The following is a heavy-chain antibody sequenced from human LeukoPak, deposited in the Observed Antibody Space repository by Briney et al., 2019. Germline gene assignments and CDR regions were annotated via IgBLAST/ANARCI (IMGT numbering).Heavy chain of an antibody. CDR3: ATTNRDSSGTY. CDR1: GFTVSSNY. V-gene: IGHV3-53*01. J-gene: IGHJ4*02. CDR2: IYSGGST. D-gene: IGHD3-22*01. Sequence: GGSLRLSCAASGFTVSSNYMSWVRQAPGKGLEWVSVIYSGGSTYHADSVKGRFTISRDNSKNTLYLQMNSLRAEDTAVYYCATTNRDSSGTYWGQGTLVTVSS.